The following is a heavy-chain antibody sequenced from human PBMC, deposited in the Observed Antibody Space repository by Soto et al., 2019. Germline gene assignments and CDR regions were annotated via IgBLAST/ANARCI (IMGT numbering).Heavy chain of an antibody. CDR2: ISSNGGST. Sequence: GGSLRLSFSASGFTFSGYAMHWVRQAPGKGLEYVSAISSNGGSTYYADSVKGRFTISRDNSKNTLYLQMSSLRAEDTAVYYRVKGGGIQLWPTAHYWGQGTLVTVSS. J-gene: IGHJ4*02. D-gene: IGHD5-18*01. V-gene: IGHV3-64D*06. CDR3: VKGGGIQLWPTAHY. CDR1: GFTFSGYA.